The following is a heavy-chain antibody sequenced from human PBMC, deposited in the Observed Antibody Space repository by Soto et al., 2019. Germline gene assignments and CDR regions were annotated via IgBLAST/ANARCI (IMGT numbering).Heavy chain of an antibody. J-gene: IGHJ6*02. Sequence: SDTRSLTCAVYGGSFSCYYWSWLRQPPGKGLEWIGEINHSGSTNYNPSLKSRVTISVDTSKNQFSLKLSSVTAADTAVYYCARERGVMVRGVITPYYYYYGMDVWGQGTTVNGS. D-gene: IGHD3-10*01. V-gene: IGHV4-34*01. CDR1: GGSFSCYY. CDR2: INHSGST. CDR3: ARERGVMVRGVITPYYYYYGMDV.